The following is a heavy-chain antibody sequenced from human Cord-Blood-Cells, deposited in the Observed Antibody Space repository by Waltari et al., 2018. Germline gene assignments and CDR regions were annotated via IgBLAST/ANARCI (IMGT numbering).Heavy chain of an antibody. CDR3: ARGNYDILTGYYSN. J-gene: IGHJ4*02. CDR2: INHSGST. D-gene: IGHD3-9*01. V-gene: IGHV4-34*01. CDR1: VGSFSGYY. Sequence: QVQLQQWGAGLLKPSETLSLTCAVYVGSFSGYYWSWIRQPPGKGLEWIGEINHSGSTNYTPSLKSRVTISVDTSKNQFSLKLSSVTAADTAVYYCARGNYDILTGYYSNWGQGTLVTVSS.